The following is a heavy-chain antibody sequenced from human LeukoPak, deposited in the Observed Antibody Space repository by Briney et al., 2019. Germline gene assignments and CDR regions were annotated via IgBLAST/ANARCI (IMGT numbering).Heavy chain of an antibody. V-gene: IGHV3-48*01. CDR3: AKDNGGRIELWLSF. Sequence: AGGSLRLSCAASGFTFSSYSMNWVRQAPGKGLEWVSYISSTSSTIYYADSVKGRFTISRDNSKNTLYLQMNSLRAEDTAVYYCAKDNGGRIELWLSFWGQGTLVTVSS. D-gene: IGHD5-18*01. CDR2: ISSTSSTI. CDR1: GFTFSSYS. J-gene: IGHJ4*02.